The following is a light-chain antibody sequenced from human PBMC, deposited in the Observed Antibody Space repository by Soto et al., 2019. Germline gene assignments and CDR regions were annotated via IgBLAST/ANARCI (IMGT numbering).Light chain of an antibody. CDR3: QQRSNWPPT. CDR1: QSISGY. CDR2: DAS. Sequence: EIELTQSPATLSLSPGERATLSCRASQSISGYLAWYQQRPGQAPRLLIYDASNRATGIPARFSGSGSGTDFTLTISSLEAEDCAVYYCQQRSNWPPTFGGGTKVEIK. J-gene: IGKJ4*01. V-gene: IGKV3-11*01.